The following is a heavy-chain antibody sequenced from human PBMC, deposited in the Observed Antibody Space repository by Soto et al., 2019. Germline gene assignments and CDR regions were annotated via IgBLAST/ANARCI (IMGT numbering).Heavy chain of an antibody. D-gene: IGHD1-1*01. CDR2: RYSTGTT. V-gene: IGHV4-39*01. CDR3: VARATVVNSPWFDP. Sequence: PSETLSLTCTVSGGSISSTSYYWGWIRQPPGKGLEWIGSRYSTGTTYYNPSLRRRVKMSVDTSKNQLSLVLRSVTAADTAVYYCVARATVVNSPWFDPWGQGTQVTVSS. CDR1: GGSISSTSYY. J-gene: IGHJ5*02.